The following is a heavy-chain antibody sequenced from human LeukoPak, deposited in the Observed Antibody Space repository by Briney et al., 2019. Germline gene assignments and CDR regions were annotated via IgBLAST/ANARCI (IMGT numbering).Heavy chain of an antibody. CDR1: GFTFSSYA. CDR2: ISSNGGST. D-gene: IGHD6-13*01. V-gene: IGHV3-64*01. J-gene: IGHJ6*03. CDR3: ARESFERRIAAAGTPHYYYYYMDV. Sequence: GGSLRLSCAASGFTFSSYAMHWVRQAPGKGLEYVSAISSNGGSTYYANSVKGRFTISRDNSKNTLYLQMGSLRAEDMAVYYCARESFERRIAAAGTPHYYYYYMDVWGKGTTVTVSS.